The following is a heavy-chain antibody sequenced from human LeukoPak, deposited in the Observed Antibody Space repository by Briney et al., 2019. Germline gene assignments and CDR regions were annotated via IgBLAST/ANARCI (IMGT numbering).Heavy chain of an antibody. Sequence: GGSLRLSCAASGFTFSDYYMSWIRQAPGKGLEWVSYISSSGSTIYYADSVKGRFTISRDNAKNSLYLQMNSPRAEDTAVYYCARRIQLWALDYWGQGTLVTVSS. V-gene: IGHV3-11*01. D-gene: IGHD5-18*01. CDR3: ARRIQLWALDY. J-gene: IGHJ4*02. CDR2: ISSSGSTI. CDR1: GFTFSDYY.